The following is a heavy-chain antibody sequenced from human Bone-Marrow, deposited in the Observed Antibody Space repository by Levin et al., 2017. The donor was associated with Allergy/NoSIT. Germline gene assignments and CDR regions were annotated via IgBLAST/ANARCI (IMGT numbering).Heavy chain of an antibody. CDR3: ARTYGLAYNWNYYYGMDV. J-gene: IGHJ6*02. Sequence: GESLKISCAASGFSFTDYALHWVRQAPGKGLEWVAVISYEGSTQYYADSLKGRFTISRDNSKNTLSLDVTSLRAEDTAVYYCARTYGLAYNWNYYYGMDVWGQGTTVTVS. CDR2: ISYEGSTQ. V-gene: IGHV3-30*04. CDR1: GFSFTDYA. D-gene: IGHD1-20*01.